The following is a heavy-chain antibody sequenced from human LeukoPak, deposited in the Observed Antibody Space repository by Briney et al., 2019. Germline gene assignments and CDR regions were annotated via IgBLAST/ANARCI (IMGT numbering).Heavy chain of an antibody. V-gene: IGHV3-23*01. D-gene: IGHD4-17*01. CDR2: ISGSGGST. Sequence: PGGSLRLSCAASGFTFSSYAMSWVRQAPGKGLEWVSAISGSGGSTYYADSVKGRFTISRDNSKNTLYLQMNSLRAEDTAVYYCARAPTVIPSYFDYWGQGTLVTVSS. J-gene: IGHJ4*02. CDR1: GFTFSSYA. CDR3: ARAPTVIPSYFDY.